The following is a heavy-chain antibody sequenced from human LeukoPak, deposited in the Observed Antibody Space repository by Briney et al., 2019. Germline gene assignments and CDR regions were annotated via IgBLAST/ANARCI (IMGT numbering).Heavy chain of an antibody. CDR2: INSDGSST. CDR1: GFTFSSYW. J-gene: IGHJ4*02. Sequence: TGGSLRLSCAASGFTFSSYWMHWVRQAPGKGLVWVSRINSDGSSTDYADSVKGRFTISRDNAKNTLYLQMNSLRVEDTAVYYCARRINTALVDYWGQGTLVTVSS. CDR3: ARRINTALVDY. D-gene: IGHD5-18*01. V-gene: IGHV3-74*01.